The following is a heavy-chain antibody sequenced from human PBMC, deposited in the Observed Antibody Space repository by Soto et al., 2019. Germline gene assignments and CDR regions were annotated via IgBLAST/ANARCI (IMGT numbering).Heavy chain of an antibody. J-gene: IGHJ4*02. Sequence: GGSLRLSCAASGFTFSDHYMDWVRQAPGKGLEWVGRTRNKANSFTTEYAASVKGRFTIFRDDSKNSLYLQMSSLKTEDTAMYYCAREFMTTATYFDYWGQGTLVTVSS. CDR2: TRNKANSFTT. CDR3: AREFMTTATYFDY. V-gene: IGHV3-72*01. D-gene: IGHD4-17*01. CDR1: GFTFSDHY.